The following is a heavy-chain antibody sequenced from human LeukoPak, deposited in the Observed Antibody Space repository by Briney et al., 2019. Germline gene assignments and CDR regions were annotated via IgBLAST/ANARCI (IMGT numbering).Heavy chain of an antibody. V-gene: IGHV3-30*18. J-gene: IGHJ4*02. D-gene: IGHD2-21*02. CDR1: GFTFSSYG. CDR3: AKDLNCGGDCYVSDY. CDR2: ISFVGSNK. Sequence: GGSLSLSCAASGFTFSSYGMHWVRQAPGRGLEWVAVISFVGSNKYYADSVKGRFTISRDNSKNTLYLQMHSLRVEDTAVYYCAKDLNCGGDCYVSDYWGQGTLVTVSS.